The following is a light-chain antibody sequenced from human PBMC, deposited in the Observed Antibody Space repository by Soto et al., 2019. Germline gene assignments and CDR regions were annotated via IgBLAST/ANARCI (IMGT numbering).Light chain of an antibody. CDR3: QSYDSSRSVV. CDR2: GNS. J-gene: IGLJ2*01. Sequence: QSVLTQPPSVSGAPGQRVTISCTGSSSNIGAGYDVHWYQQLPGTAPKLLIYGNSNRPSGVPDRFSGSKSGTPASLAITGLQAEDEADYSCQSYDSSRSVVFGGGTKPTVL. V-gene: IGLV1-40*01. CDR1: SSNIGAGYD.